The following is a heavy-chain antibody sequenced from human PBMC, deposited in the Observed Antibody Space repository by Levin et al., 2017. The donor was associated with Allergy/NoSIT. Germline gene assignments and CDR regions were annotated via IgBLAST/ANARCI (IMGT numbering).Heavy chain of an antibody. CDR3: ARAPTHRAFDS. V-gene: IGHV3-74*01. CDR2: ISGDGSTT. D-gene: IGHD1-14*01. Sequence: PGGSLRLSCAASGFTFSSYWMHWVRQAPGKGLVWVSRISGDGSTTNYADSVKGQFTISRDNANNTLYLQMNSLRVEDTAVYYCARAPTHRAFDSWGQGTMVTVSS. CDR1: GFTFSSYW. J-gene: IGHJ3*02.